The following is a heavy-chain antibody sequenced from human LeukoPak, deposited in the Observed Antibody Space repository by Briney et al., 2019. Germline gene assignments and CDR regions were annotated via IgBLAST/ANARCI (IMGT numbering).Heavy chain of an antibody. D-gene: IGHD2-21*01. CDR3: ARLRCGHTDVICYNY. Sequence: PSETLPLTCAVKGVSFSAYSWSWIRQSPGRGLEWIGEIISGGGVIYNPSLESRATISGDTSENQFSLSLTSVTDADTAVYYCARLRCGHTDVICYNYWGLGTLVTVSS. CDR2: IISGGGV. CDR1: GVSFSAYS. V-gene: IGHV4-34*12. J-gene: IGHJ4*02.